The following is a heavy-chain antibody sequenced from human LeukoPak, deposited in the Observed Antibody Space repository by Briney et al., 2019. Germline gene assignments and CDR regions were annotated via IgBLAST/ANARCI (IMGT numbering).Heavy chain of an antibody. J-gene: IGHJ4*02. Sequence: SETLSLTCAVSGGSISSDSWWSWVRQPPGKGLEWIGYIYHSGSTYYNPSLKSRVTISVDTSKNQFSLKLSSVTAADTAVYYCARRRVGAEWFDYWGQGTLVTVSS. CDR1: GGSISSDSW. CDR3: ARRRVGAEWFDY. V-gene: IGHV4-4*02. D-gene: IGHD1-26*01. CDR2: IYHSGST.